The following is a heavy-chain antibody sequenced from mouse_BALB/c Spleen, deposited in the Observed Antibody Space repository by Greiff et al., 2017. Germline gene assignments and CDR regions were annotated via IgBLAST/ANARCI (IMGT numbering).Heavy chain of an antibody. CDR2: ISSGGST. Sequence: EVQLVESGGGLVKPGGSLKLSCAASGFTFSSYAMSWVRQTPEKRLEWVASISSGGSTYYPDSVKGRFTISRDNARNILYLQMSSLRSEDTAMYYCARGGSYGYFDVWGAGTTVTVSS. CDR3: ARGGSYGYFDV. V-gene: IGHV5-6-5*01. CDR1: GFTFSSYA. J-gene: IGHJ1*01.